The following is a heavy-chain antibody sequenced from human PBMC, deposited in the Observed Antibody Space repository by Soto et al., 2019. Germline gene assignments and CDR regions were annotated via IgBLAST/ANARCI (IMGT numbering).Heavy chain of an antibody. D-gene: IGHD2-2*02. CDR1: GGSFTSNNW. Sequence: PSETLSLTCAVSGGSFTSNNWWTWVRQPPGQGLEWIGEIYRTGSTNYNPSLKSRVTISLDKSENQFSLKVTSLTAADTAVYYCARAWDIVVAPATIGFDFWGLGTLVTVSS. CDR3: ARAWDIVVAPATIGFDF. CDR2: IYRTGST. V-gene: IGHV4-4*02. J-gene: IGHJ4*02.